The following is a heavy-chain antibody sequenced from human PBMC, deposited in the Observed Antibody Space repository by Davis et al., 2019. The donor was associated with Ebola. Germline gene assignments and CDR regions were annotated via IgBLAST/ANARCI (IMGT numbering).Heavy chain of an antibody. CDR1: GYTFTSYW. J-gene: IGHJ5*02. CDR2: IDPGDSYT. V-gene: IGHV5-10-1*01. CDR3: APTIFGVPQP. D-gene: IGHD3-3*01. Sequence: GESLKISCKASGYTFTSYWIGWVRQMPGKGLEWMGRIDPGDSYTDYSPSFQGHVSLSADRSTNTAYLKWRSLRASDTGTYYCAPTIFGVPQPWGQGTLVTVS.